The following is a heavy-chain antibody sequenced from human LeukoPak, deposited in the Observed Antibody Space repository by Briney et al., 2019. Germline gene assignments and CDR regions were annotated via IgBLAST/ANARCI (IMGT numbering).Heavy chain of an antibody. Sequence: GGSLRLSCAASGFTFADYGMNWVRQAPGKGLEWVSGIRWNGDITGYADSVEGRFTISRDDAKNSLYLQVNSLRAEDTALYYCARDRPNYNNYMDVWGKGTTVTVSS. CDR1: GFTFADYG. CDR2: IRWNGDIT. V-gene: IGHV3-20*04. J-gene: IGHJ6*03. CDR3: ARDRPNYNNYMDV.